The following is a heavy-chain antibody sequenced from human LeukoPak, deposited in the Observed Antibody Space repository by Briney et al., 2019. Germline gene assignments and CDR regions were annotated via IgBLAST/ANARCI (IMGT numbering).Heavy chain of an antibody. V-gene: IGHV4-31*03. Sequence: PSETLCLTCTVSGGSISSGGYYWSWIPQHPGKGLEWIGYIYCSGSNYYNPSLKRRVTISVDTSKNQFSLKLSSVTAADPAVYYCNRGTMVRGVITQFDSWGQGTLVTVSS. D-gene: IGHD3-10*01. CDR1: GGSISSGGYY. CDR3: NRGTMVRGVITQFDS. CDR2: IYCSGSN. J-gene: IGHJ5*01.